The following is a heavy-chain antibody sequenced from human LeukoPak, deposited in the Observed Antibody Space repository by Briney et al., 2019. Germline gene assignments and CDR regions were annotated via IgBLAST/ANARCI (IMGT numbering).Heavy chain of an antibody. J-gene: IGHJ4*02. V-gene: IGHV3-7*01. D-gene: IGHD2-15*01. Sequence: PGGSLRLSCAASGFTFSIYAMSWVRQAPGKGLEWVANIKQDGSAKYYVDSVKGRFTISRDNAKNSLYLQMGSLRAEDTAVYYCARFSGRNWGQGTLVTVSS. CDR2: IKQDGSAK. CDR1: GFTFSIYA. CDR3: ARFSGRN.